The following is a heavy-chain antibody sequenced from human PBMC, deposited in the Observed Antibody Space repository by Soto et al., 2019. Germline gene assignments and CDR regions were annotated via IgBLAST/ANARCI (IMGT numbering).Heavy chain of an antibody. CDR2: VSSARSYI. D-gene: IGHD3-22*01. V-gene: IGHV3-21*01. CDR3: AREGSSGYYYVLRPYYFDY. J-gene: IGHJ4*02. CDR1: GFTFMSYG. Sequence: GEALKISCAASGFTFMSYGMNWVRQALGKGLEWGSSVSSARSYIVYADSVKGRFTIARDNAKNTLYLQMNSLRAEDTAGYYCAREGSSGYYYVLRPYYFDYWGQGTLVSVS.